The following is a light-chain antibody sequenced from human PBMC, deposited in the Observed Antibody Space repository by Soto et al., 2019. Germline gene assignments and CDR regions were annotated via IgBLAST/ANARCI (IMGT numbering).Light chain of an antibody. CDR3: QQYYRTTWT. Sequence: DIVMTQSPDSLAVSLGERATINCKSSQSVLYSSNNKNYLAWYQQKPGQPPKLLIYWASTRESGVPDRLSGSGSGTDCTLPTSNLQAEDVAVYYSQQYYRTTWTFGQGTKVEIK. CDR2: WAS. J-gene: IGKJ1*01. V-gene: IGKV4-1*01. CDR1: QSVLYSSNNKNY.